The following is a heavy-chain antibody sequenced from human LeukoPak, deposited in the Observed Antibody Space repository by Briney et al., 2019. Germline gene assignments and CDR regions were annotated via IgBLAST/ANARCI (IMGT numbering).Heavy chain of an antibody. CDR1: GFTFDDYG. D-gene: IGHD3-22*01. V-gene: IGHV3-20*04. CDR2: INWNGGST. Sequence: GGSLRLSCAASGFTFDDYGMSWVRQAPGKGLEWVSGINWNGGSTGYADSVKGRFTISRDNAKNSLYLQMNSLRAEDTALYYCARAIGNYYDSSGYLIDAFDIWGQGTMVTVSS. J-gene: IGHJ3*02. CDR3: ARAIGNYYDSSGYLIDAFDI.